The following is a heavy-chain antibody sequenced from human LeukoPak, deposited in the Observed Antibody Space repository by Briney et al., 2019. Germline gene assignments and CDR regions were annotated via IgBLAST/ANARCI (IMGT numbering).Heavy chain of an antibody. J-gene: IGHJ6*02. V-gene: IGHV3-7*03. CDR1: GFTFSHYS. Sequence: GGSLRLSCAASGFTFSHYSVNWVRQAPGKGLEWVASINHNGNVNYYVDSVKGRFTISRDNAKNSLYLQMSNLRAEDTAVYFCARGGGLDVWGQGATVTVSS. CDR3: ARGGGLDV. D-gene: IGHD3-16*01. CDR2: INHNGNVN.